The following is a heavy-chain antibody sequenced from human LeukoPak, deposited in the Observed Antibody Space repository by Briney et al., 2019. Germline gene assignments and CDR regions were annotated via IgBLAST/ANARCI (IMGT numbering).Heavy chain of an antibody. Sequence: KASETLSLTCAVSGGSISSAGFSWSWLRQPPGKGLEWIGYIYHSGSTSYNPSLKSRVTISVDLSKNQFSLKLNSVTAADTAVYYCARASTSWTGAFDIWGHGTMVTVSS. CDR2: IYHSGST. CDR3: ARASTSWTGAFDI. D-gene: IGHD6-13*01. CDR1: GGSISSAGFS. J-gene: IGHJ3*02. V-gene: IGHV4-30-2*01.